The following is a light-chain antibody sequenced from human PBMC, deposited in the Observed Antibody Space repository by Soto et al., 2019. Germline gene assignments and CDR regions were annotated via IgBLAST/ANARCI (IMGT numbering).Light chain of an antibody. Sequence: QSVLTQPPSASGTPGQRVTISCSGSSSNIESNTVTWYQQLPGTAPKLVIYSNYERPSGVPDRFSGSTSGTSASLVIRGLQSEDEADYYCAAWDDILNGYVFGGGTKVTVL. CDR1: SSNIESNT. CDR3: AAWDDILNGYV. CDR2: SNY. V-gene: IGLV1-44*01. J-gene: IGLJ1*01.